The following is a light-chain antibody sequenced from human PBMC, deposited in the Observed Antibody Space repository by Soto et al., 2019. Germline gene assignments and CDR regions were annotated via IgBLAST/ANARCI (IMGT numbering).Light chain of an antibody. CDR1: QTLLRSDGKNY. Sequence: DIVMTQTPLSLSVTPGQPASISCKSSQTLLRSDGKNYMYWYLQKPGQPPQLLISEVSNRFAGVPDKFSGSGSGPDFTLKISRVEAEYVGVYYCLQTIRLPYTFGQGTKLEIK. CDR2: EVS. CDR3: LQTIRLPYT. V-gene: IGKV2D-29*01. J-gene: IGKJ2*01.